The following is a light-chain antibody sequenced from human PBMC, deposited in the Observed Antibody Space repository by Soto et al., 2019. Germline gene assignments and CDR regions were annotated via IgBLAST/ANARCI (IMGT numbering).Light chain of an antibody. CDR3: ISYTSRSSYV. CDR1: SSDVGGFEY. J-gene: IGLJ1*01. V-gene: IGLV2-14*03. CDR2: DVS. Sequence: QSALTQPASVSGSPGQSVTISCTGSSSDVGGFEYVSWYQQHPGKAPKLIIYDVSHRPSGVSARFSGSKSVNTASLTISGLQAEDEADYYCISYTSRSSYVFGVGTKLTVL.